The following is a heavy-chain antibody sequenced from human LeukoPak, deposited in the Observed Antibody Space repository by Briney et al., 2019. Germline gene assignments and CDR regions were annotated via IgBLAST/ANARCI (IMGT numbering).Heavy chain of an antibody. V-gene: IGHV4-59*01. CDR3: AIVDTAMVANV. CDR2: IYYSGST. CDR1: GGSISSYY. Sequence: SETLSLTCTVSGGSISSYYWSWIRQPPGKGLEWIGYIYYSGSTNYNPSLKSRVTISVDTSKSQFSLKLSSVTAADTAVYYCAIVDTAMVANVWGKGTTVTVSS. D-gene: IGHD5-18*01. J-gene: IGHJ6*04.